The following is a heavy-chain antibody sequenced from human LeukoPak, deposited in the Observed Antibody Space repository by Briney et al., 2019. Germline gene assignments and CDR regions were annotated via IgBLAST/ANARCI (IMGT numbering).Heavy chain of an antibody. V-gene: IGHV3-23*01. CDR3: AKLGGYCSGGSCYTNDY. CDR1: GFTFSSYA. D-gene: IGHD2-15*01. Sequence: PGGSLRLSCAASGFTFSSYAMSWVRQAPGKGLEWVSAISGSGGSTYYADSVKGRFTISRDNSKNTLYLQMNSLRAEDTAVYYCAKLGGYCSGGSCYTNDYWGQGTLVTVSS. J-gene: IGHJ4*02. CDR2: ISGSGGST.